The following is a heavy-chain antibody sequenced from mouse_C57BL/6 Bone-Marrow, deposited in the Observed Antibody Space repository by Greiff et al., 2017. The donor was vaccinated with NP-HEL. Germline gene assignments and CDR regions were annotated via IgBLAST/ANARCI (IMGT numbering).Heavy chain of an antibody. V-gene: IGHV3-6*01. CDR1: GYSITSGYY. Sequence: EVQLQESGPGLVKPSQSLSLTCSVTGYSITSGYYWNWIRQFPGNKLEWMGYISYDGSNNYNPSLKNRISITRDTSKNQFFLKLNSVTTEDTATYYCARGNGTCAYWGQGTLVTVSA. CDR3: ARGNGTCAY. D-gene: IGHD4-1*01. J-gene: IGHJ3*01. CDR2: ISYDGSN.